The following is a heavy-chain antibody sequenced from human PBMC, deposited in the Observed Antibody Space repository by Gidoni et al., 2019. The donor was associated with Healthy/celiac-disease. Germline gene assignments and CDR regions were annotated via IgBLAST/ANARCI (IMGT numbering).Heavy chain of an antibody. CDR3: AKDMGYGDYGNWYFDL. CDR1: GFTFEDYA. J-gene: IGHJ2*01. V-gene: IGHV3-9*01. CDR2: ISWNSGSI. Sequence: EVQLVESGGGLVQPGRSMRLSCAASGFTFEDYAMHWVRQAPGKGLEWVSGISWNSGSIGYADSVKGRFTISRDNAKNSLYLQMNSLRAEDTALYYCAKDMGYGDYGNWYFDLWGRGTLVTVSS. D-gene: IGHD4-17*01.